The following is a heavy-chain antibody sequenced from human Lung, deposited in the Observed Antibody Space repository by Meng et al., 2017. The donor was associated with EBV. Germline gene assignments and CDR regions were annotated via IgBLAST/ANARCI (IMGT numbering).Heavy chain of an antibody. CDR3: ARGTPGRSYSDY. Sequence: QVQLGQSGGEAKKLGASVKAACKASGYTFTSYGFNWVRQAPGQGLEWMGWISAYNGNTNYAQKFQGRVTMTTDTHTSTAFMELRSLRSDDTAVYYCARGTPGRSYSDYWGQGTLVTVSS. CDR2: ISAYNGNT. CDR1: GYTFTSYG. V-gene: IGHV1-18*01. J-gene: IGHJ4*02. D-gene: IGHD3-10*01.